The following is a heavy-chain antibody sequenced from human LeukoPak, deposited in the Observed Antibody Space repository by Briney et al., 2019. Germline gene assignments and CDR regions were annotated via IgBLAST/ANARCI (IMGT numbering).Heavy chain of an antibody. V-gene: IGHV3-23*01. J-gene: IGHJ4*02. Sequence: GGSLRLSCAASGFTFSSYAMSWVRQVPGKGLEWVSSISGSGGSTYYADSVKGRFTISRDNSKNTLFLQMNSLRADDTAVYYCAKSKLPYDTDSWHGYFDFWGQGTLVTVSS. CDR3: AKSKLPYDTDSWHGYFDF. D-gene: IGHD3-22*01. CDR1: GFTFSSYA. CDR2: ISGSGGST.